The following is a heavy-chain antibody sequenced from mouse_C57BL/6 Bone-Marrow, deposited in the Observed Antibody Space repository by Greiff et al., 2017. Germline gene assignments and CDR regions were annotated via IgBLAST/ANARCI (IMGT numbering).Heavy chain of an antibody. Sequence: EVQRVESGGGLVKPGGSLKLSCAASGFTFSDYGMHWVRQAPEKGLEWVAYISSGSSTIYYADTVKGRFIISRDNAKNTLFLQMTRLRSEATAMYCCGRHGTAAAMDYWGQGTSVTVSS. J-gene: IGHJ4*01. V-gene: IGHV5-17*01. D-gene: IGHD2-1*01. CDR3: GRHGTAAAMDY. CDR1: GFTFSDYG. CDR2: ISSGSSTI.